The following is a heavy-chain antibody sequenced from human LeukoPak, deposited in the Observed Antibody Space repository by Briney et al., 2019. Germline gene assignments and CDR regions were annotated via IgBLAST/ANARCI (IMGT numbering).Heavy chain of an antibody. Sequence: KPSETLSLTCTVSGGSISSSSYYWGWIRQPPGKWLEWIGSIYYSGSTYYNPSLKSRVTISVDTSKNQFSLQLSSVTAADTAVYHCARDPGAYPYYFDYWGQGTLVTVSS. CDR1: GGSISSSSYY. CDR2: IYYSGST. J-gene: IGHJ4*02. CDR3: ARDPGAYPYYFDY. D-gene: IGHD3-10*01. V-gene: IGHV4-39*02.